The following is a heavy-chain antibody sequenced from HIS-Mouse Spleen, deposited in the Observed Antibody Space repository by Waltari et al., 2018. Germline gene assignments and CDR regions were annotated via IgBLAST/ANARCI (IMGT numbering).Heavy chain of an antibody. J-gene: IGHJ2*01. Sequence: QLQLQESGPGLVKPSETLSLTCTVSGGSISSSSYYWGWIRQPPGKGLEWIGSIYYSGVTYNNPARKSRVTRSVDTSKNQFSRKRSSVTAADTAVYYCAREIPYSSSWYDWYFDLWGRGTLVTVSS. CDR2: IYYSGVT. CDR1: GGSISSSSYY. D-gene: IGHD6-13*01. CDR3: AREIPYSSSWYDWYFDL. V-gene: IGHV4-39*07.